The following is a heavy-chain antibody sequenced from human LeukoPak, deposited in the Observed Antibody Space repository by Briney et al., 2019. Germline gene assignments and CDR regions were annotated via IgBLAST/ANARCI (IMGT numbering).Heavy chain of an antibody. CDR2: ISSSSSYI. CDR3: ARLLTDSGSYYGDAFDI. CDR1: GFTFSSYS. V-gene: IGHV3-21*01. J-gene: IGHJ3*02. D-gene: IGHD1-26*01. Sequence: GGSLRLSCAASGFTFSSYSMNWVRQAPGKGLVWVSSISSSSSYIYYADSVKGRFTISRDNAKNSLYLRMNSLRAEDTAVYYCARLLTDSGSYYGDAFDIWGQGTMVTVSS.